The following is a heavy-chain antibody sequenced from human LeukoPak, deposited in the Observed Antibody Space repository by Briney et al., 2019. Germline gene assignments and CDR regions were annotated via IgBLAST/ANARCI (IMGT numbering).Heavy chain of an antibody. CDR3: ARGSNGRQWLVGVNWFDP. CDR2: INHSGST. V-gene: IGHV4-34*01. J-gene: IGHJ5*02. CDR1: GGSFSGYY. D-gene: IGHD6-19*01. Sequence: ASETLSLTCAVYGGSFSGYYWSWIRQPPGKGLEWIGEINHSGSTNYNPSLKSRVTISVDTSKNQFSLKLSSVTAADTAVYYCARGSNGRQWLVGVNWFDPWGQGTLVTVSS.